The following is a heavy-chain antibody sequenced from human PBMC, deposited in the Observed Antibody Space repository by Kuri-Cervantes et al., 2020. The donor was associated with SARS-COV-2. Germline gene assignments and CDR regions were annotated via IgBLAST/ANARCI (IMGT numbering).Heavy chain of an antibody. CDR3: ASCTSCYFGDYRVTFDY. D-gene: IGHD2-2*01. CDR1: GGTFSTDG. CDR2: IIPVLGTT. Sequence: SVKVSCKASGGTFSTDGITWVRQAPGQGLEWTGTIIPVLGTTTYSQKFQGRVTITADKSTSTAYTELSSLRSEDTAVYYCASCTSCYFGDYRVTFDYWGQGTLVTVSS. J-gene: IGHJ4*02. V-gene: IGHV1-69*04.